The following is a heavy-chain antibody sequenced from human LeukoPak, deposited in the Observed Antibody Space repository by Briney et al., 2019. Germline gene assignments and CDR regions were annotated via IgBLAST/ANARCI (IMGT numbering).Heavy chain of an antibody. V-gene: IGHV3-30*04. CDR2: ISKDGSNE. CDR1: GFTFSSYG. Sequence: GRSLRLSCAASGFTFSSYGLHWVRQAPGKGLECVAVISKDGSNEHYADPGKGRFTISRDNSKNTLYLQMNSLRAEDTAVYYCAKANSGYSGYDSFDYWGQGTLVTASS. CDR3: AKANSGYSGYDSFDY. D-gene: IGHD5-12*01. J-gene: IGHJ4*02.